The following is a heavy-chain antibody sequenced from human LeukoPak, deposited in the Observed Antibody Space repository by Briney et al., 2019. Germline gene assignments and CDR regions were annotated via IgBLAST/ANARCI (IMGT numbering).Heavy chain of an antibody. Sequence: SETLSLTCTVSGDSISGFYWSWIRQPAGKGWQWIGRISTSGSTNYNPSLKSRVTMSVDRSTNEFSLTVRSVTAADTALYYCARGLPSYGDYVDYYFYMDVWGKGTTVTVSS. CDR2: ISTSGST. CDR1: GDSISGFY. V-gene: IGHV4-4*07. J-gene: IGHJ6*03. D-gene: IGHD4-17*01. CDR3: ARGLPSYGDYVDYYFYMDV.